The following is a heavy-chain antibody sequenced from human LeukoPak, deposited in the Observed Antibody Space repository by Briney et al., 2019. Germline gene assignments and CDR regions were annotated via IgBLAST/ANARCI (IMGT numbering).Heavy chain of an antibody. J-gene: IGHJ4*02. CDR1: GFTFSTYN. CDR2: IDDNGSPL. V-gene: IGHV3-48*02. D-gene: IGHD4-11*01. Sequence: GGSLRLSCVASGFTFSTYNMTWVRQTPGKGLEWISFIDDNGSPLYYAASVRGRFTISRDNAKSSLYLQMNSLRDEDTAIYYCTRGRGRDYSNLYWGQGTLVTVSS. CDR3: TRGRGRDYSNLY.